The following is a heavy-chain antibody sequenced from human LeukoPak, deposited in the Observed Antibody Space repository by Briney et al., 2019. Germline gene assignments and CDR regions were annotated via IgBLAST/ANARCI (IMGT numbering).Heavy chain of an antibody. CDR1: GGTFSSYA. J-gene: IGHJ3*02. D-gene: IGHD3-22*01. V-gene: IGHV1-69*04. CDR2: IIPIFGIA. Sequence: SVKVSCKASGGTFSSYAISWVRQAPGQGLEWMGRIIPIFGIANYAQKFQGRVTITADKSTSTAYMELSSLRSEDTAVYYCGYDSSGYYLDAFDIWAKGTMVTVSS. CDR3: GYDSSGYYLDAFDI.